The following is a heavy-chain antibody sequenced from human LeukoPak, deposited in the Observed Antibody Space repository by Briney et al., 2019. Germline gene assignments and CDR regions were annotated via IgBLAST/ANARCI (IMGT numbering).Heavy chain of an antibody. CDR3: ASGYYSDGSGYSPADY. D-gene: IGHD3-22*01. J-gene: IGHJ4*02. CDR2: VNPSGGDT. V-gene: IGHV1-46*01. Sequence: ASVKVSCKASGYTFTNYYIHWVRQAPGQGLEWMGIVNPSGGDTNFAQKFQGRVTMTMGTATDTVYLELSSLRSEDTAIYYCASGYYSDGSGYSPADYWGQGTLVTVSS. CDR1: GYTFTNYY.